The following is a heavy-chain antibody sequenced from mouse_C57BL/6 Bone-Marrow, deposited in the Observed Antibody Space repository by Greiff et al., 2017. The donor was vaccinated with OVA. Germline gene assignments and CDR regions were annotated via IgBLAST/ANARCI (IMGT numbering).Heavy chain of an antibody. CDR1: GYAFSSSW. CDR2: IYPGDGDT. J-gene: IGHJ2*01. CDR3: ARVYYDYER. Sequence: VQLQQSGPELVKPGASVKISCKASGYAFSSSWMNWVKQRPGKGLEWIGRIYPGDGDTNYNGKFKGKATLTADKSSSTAYMQLSSRTSEDSAVYFCARVYYDYERWGQGTTLTVSS. V-gene: IGHV1-82*01. D-gene: IGHD2-4*01.